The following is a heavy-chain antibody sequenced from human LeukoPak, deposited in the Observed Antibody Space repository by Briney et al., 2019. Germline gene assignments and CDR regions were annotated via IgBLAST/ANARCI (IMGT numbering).Heavy chain of an antibody. CDR3: ARTPNRGGFDY. J-gene: IGHJ4*02. CDR2: IYYSGST. CDR1: GGFISSYY. V-gene: IGHV4-59*01. D-gene: IGHD3-10*01. Sequence: KTSETLSLTCTVSGGFISSYYWSWIRQPPGKGLEWIAYIYYSGSTNFNPSLKSRVTILLATSKNQFSLKLSSATAADTAVYYCARTPNRGGFDYWGQGTLVTVSS.